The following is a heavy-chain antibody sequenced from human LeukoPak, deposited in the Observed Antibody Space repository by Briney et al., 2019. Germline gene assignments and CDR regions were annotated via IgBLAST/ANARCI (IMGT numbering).Heavy chain of an antibody. Sequence: ASVKVSCKASVYTFTSYDINWVRQATGQGLEWMGWMNPNSGNTGYAQKFQGRVTITRNTSISTAYMELSSLTSEDTAMYYCARAVGAPPAMAEPYCFDPRGQGTLVTVSS. J-gene: IGHJ5*02. CDR1: VYTFTSYD. CDR2: MNPNSGNT. D-gene: IGHD5-18*01. CDR3: ARAVGAPPAMAEPYCFDP. V-gene: IGHV1-8*03.